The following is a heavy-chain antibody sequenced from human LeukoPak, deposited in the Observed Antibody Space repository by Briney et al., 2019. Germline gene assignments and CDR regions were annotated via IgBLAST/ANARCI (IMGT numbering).Heavy chain of an antibody. V-gene: IGHV3-23*01. CDR1: GFTFSSYA. D-gene: IGHD3-10*01. J-gene: IGHJ1*01. Sequence: GGSLRLSRAASGFTFSSYAMNWVRQAPGKGLEWVSAISGSDGSTYYADSVKGRFTISRDNSKNTLYLEMNSLRVEDTAVYYCAKEWYYYGSGSYGDFQHWGQGTLVTVSS. CDR2: ISGSDGST. CDR3: AKEWYYYGSGSYGDFQH.